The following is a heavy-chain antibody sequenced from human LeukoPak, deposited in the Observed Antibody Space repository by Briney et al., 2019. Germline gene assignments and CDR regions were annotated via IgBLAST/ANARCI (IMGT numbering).Heavy chain of an antibody. Sequence: GGSLRLSCAASGFTFSSYSMNWVRQAPGKGLEWVSSISSSSSYIYYADSVKGRFTISRDNAKNSLYLQMNSLRAEDTAVHYCARSITIFGVVIIPDYYFDYWGQGTLVTVSS. V-gene: IGHV3-21*01. J-gene: IGHJ4*02. D-gene: IGHD3-3*01. CDR2: ISSSSSYI. CDR3: ARSITIFGVVIIPDYYFDY. CDR1: GFTFSSYS.